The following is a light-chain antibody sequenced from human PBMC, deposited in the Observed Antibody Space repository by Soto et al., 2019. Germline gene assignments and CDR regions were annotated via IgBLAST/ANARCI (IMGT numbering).Light chain of an antibody. CDR1: SSDVGAYNY. CDR2: DVN. J-gene: IGLJ1*01. CDR3: TSYTTSSLYV. Sequence: QSVLTQPASVSGSPGQSLTISCTGTSSDVGAYNYVSWYQQHQGKAPKLIIYDVNNRPSGVSNRLSGAKSGNTASLTISGLQAEDEADYYCTSYTTSSLYVFGTGTKLTVL. V-gene: IGLV2-14*01.